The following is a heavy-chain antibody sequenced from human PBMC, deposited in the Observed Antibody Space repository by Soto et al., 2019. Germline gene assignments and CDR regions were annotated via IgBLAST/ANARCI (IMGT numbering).Heavy chain of an antibody. CDR2: IIPIVETP. CDR1: GGTFNSYD. V-gene: IGHV1-69*13. CDR3: ARLSRPNYYDTSGFFKDNWFDP. J-gene: IGHJ5*02. Sequence: SVKVSCTASGGTFNSYDINWVRQAPGQGLEWMGGIIPIVETPKYAQRFQGRVTITADESTNTVYMELSSLRSEDTAMYYCARLSRPNYYDTSGFFKDNWFDPHGQVTLVT. D-gene: IGHD3-22*01.